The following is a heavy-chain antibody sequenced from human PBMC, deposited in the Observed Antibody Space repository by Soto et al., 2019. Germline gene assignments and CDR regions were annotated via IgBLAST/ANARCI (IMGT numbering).Heavy chain of an antibody. D-gene: IGHD1-26*01. V-gene: IGHV6-1*01. CDR2: TYYRSKWYY. Sequence: PSKTLSLTCAITGDSVSSNSAGWGWVSQSPSRGLEWLGRTYYRSKWYYEYAVSVRGRVTINPDTSKNQYSLQLNSVTPEDTAVYFCARGEQYSGRIFDYWGQGTLVTVSS. CDR3: ARGEQYSGRIFDY. J-gene: IGHJ4*01. CDR1: GDSVSSNSAG.